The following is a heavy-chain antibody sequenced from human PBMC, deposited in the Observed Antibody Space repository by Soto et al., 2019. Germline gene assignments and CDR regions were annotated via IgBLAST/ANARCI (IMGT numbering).Heavy chain of an antibody. CDR3: ARTTLRRGNFDS. D-gene: IGHD3-10*01. Sequence: QVQLQESGPGLVMPSDTLSLTCVVSDYSVSSSNWWGWIRQPPGKGLEGIGYISYTGTTYYNPSLKSRVTMSVDSSKNQFSLQLTSVTAVDTAVYYCARTTLRRGNFDSWGQGTLVTVSS. V-gene: IGHV4-28*01. CDR1: DYSVSSSNW. J-gene: IGHJ4*02. CDR2: ISYTGTT.